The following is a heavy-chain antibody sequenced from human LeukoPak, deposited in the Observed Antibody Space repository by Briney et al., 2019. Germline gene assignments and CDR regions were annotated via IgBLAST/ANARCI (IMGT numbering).Heavy chain of an antibody. V-gene: IGHV3-48*01. CDR2: ISSSSSTI. Sequence: GGSLRLSCAASGFTFSSYSMNWVRQAPGKGLEWVSYISSSSSTIYYADSVKGRFTISRDNAKNSLYLQMNSLRAEDTAVYYCAREYSSGPNGDDYYYYYMDVWGKGTTVTVSS. CDR1: GFTFSSYS. D-gene: IGHD6-19*01. J-gene: IGHJ6*03. CDR3: AREYSSGPNGDDYYYYYMDV.